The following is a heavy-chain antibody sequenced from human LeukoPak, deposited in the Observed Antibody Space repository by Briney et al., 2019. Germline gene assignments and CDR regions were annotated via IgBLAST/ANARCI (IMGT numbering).Heavy chain of an antibody. CDR1: GFTFSSYS. V-gene: IGHV3-21*01. CDR2: ISSSSSYI. Sequence: GGSLRLSCAASGFTFSSYSMNWVRQAPGKGLEWVSSISSSSSYIYYADSVKGRFTISRDNAKNSLYLQMNSLRAEDTAVYYCASMPGIAVAGPDAFGIWGPGTMVTVSS. D-gene: IGHD6-19*01. CDR3: ASMPGIAVAGPDAFGI. J-gene: IGHJ3*02.